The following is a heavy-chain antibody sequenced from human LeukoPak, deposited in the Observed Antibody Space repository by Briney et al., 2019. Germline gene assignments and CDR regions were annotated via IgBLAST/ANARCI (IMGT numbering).Heavy chain of an antibody. CDR2: PSGSGITT. Sequence: GGSLRLSCAASGFTFSNSAMSWVRQAPGKGLEWVSTPSGSGITTYYADSVKGRFTISRDNSKNTLYLQMNSLRAEDTAVYYCAKGIYSSGWSYFDYWGHGTLVTVSS. V-gene: IGHV3-23*01. J-gene: IGHJ4*01. CDR1: GFTFSNSA. CDR3: AKGIYSSGWSYFDY. D-gene: IGHD6-19*01.